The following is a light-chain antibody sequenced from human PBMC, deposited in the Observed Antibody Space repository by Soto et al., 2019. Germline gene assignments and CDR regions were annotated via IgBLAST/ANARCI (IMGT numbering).Light chain of an antibody. Sequence: VRITQWCAPLSGCVVDRVTITFRASQSISGYLKWYQKKAGPAPRLLMYAASTMQSGVPSRFSGRGSGTDFSLAINSLQPEDSATYFCQQRDGRPWTVGPGTKVDIK. J-gene: IGKJ1*01. CDR2: AAS. V-gene: IGKV1-39*01. CDR1: QSISGY. CDR3: QQRDGRPWT.